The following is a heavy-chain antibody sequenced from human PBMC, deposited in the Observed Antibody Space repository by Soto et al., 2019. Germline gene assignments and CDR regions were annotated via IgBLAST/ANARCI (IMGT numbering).Heavy chain of an antibody. V-gene: IGHV3-21*01. CDR1: GFTFSSYS. CDR3: ARDPGGYYDSSGYYYAP. D-gene: IGHD3-22*01. CDR2: ISSSSSYI. J-gene: IGHJ5*02. Sequence: PGGSLRLSCAASGFTFSSYSMNWVRQAPGKGLEWVSSISSSSSYIYYADSVKGRFTISRDNAKNSLYLQMNSLRAEDTAVYYCARDPGGYYDSSGYYYAPWGQGTLVTVFS.